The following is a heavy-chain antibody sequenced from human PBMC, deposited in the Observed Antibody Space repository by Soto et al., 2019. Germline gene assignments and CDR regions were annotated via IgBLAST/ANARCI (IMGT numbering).Heavy chain of an antibody. CDR3: ARDLRAAGRPGMDV. V-gene: IGHV1-69*01. CDR1: GGSFSSYA. J-gene: IGHJ6*02. D-gene: IGHD6-13*01. CDR2: IIPIVGTG. Sequence: QVQLVQSGAEVKKPGSSVKVSCKASGGSFSSYAISWVRQAPGQGLEWMGGIIPIVGTGNYAQNFQGRVTITADESTSTAYMVLSSLRSEETAMYYCARDLRAAGRPGMDVWGQGTTVTVSS.